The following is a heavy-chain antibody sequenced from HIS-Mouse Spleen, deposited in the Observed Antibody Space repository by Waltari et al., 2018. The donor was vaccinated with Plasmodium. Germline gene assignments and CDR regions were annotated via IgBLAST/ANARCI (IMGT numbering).Heavy chain of an antibody. J-gene: IGHJ4*02. CDR1: GFPLSRYS. CDR3: AKSSKGTGDLWDY. D-gene: IGHD7-27*01. Sequence: EVQLLESGGGLVQPGGSLIISCAASGFPLSRYSMPCFLQAPGKGLEWVSAISGSGGSTYYADSVKGRFTISRDNSKNTLYLQMNSLRAEDTAVYYCAKSSKGTGDLWDYWGQGTLVTVSS. CDR2: ISGSGGST. V-gene: IGHV3-23*01.